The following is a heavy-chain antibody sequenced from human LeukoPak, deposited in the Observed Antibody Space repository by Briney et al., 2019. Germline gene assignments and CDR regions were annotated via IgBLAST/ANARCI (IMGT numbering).Heavy chain of an antibody. CDR3: AREGVVAGYYFDY. V-gene: IGHV1-69*13. Sequence: SVKVSCKASGGTFSSYAISWARQAPGQGLEWMGGIIPIFGTANYAQKFQGRVTITADESTSTAYMELSSLRSEDTAVYYCAREGVVAGYYFDYWGQGTLVTVSS. CDR2: IIPIFGTA. CDR1: GGTFSSYA. J-gene: IGHJ4*02. D-gene: IGHD6-19*01.